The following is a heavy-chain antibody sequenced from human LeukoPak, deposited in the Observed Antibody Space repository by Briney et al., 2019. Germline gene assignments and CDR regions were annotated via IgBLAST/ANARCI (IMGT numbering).Heavy chain of an antibody. CDR3: ATRNPYCTNGVCYSY. CDR2: ISGSGGST. D-gene: IGHD2-8*01. CDR1: GFTFSSYA. V-gene: IGHV3-23*01. J-gene: IGHJ4*02. Sequence: GGSLRLSCAASGFTFSSYAMSWVRQAPGKGLEWVSAISGSGGSTYYADSVKGRFTVSRDNSKNTLYLQMNSLRAEDTAVYYCATRNPYCTNGVCYSYWGQGTLVTVSS.